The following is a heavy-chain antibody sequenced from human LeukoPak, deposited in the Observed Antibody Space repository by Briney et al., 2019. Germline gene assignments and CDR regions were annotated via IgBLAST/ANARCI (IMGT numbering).Heavy chain of an antibody. D-gene: IGHD6-13*01. Sequence: SSETLSLTCTVSGGSISSYYWSWIRQPAGKGLEWIGRIYTSGSTYYNPSLKSRVTISVDTSKNQFSLKLSSVTAADTAVYYCARDGLLKGAAVTYPYYFDYWGQGTLVTVSS. CDR1: GGSISSYY. CDR2: IYTSGST. J-gene: IGHJ4*02. V-gene: IGHV4-4*07. CDR3: ARDGLLKGAAVTYPYYFDY.